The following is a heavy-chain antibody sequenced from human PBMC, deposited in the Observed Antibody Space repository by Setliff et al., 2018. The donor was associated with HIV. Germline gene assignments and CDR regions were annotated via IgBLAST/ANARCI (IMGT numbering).Heavy chain of an antibody. CDR1: GDSIGTYS. CDR3: AKRAVQDGTVTSSNWFES. D-gene: IGHD1-7*01. J-gene: IGHJ5*01. V-gene: IGHV4-4*09. Sequence: SETLSLTCAVSGDSIGTYSWHWLRQPPGKGLEWIGYIYGSGSTGYSPSLTSRVTMSTDTPNNRFALKLTSVTAADTAVYYCAKRAVQDGTVTSSNWFESWGQGTLVTVSS. CDR2: IYGSGST.